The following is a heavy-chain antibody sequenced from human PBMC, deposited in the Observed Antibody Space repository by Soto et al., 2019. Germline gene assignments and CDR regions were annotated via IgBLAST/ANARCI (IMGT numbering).Heavy chain of an antibody. J-gene: IGHJ4*02. CDR2: IYSGGST. V-gene: IGHV3-66*01. Sequence: EEQLVESGRGLVQPGGSLRLSCAASGFAVSSKYMTWVRQAPGKGLECVSVIYSGGSTFYADSVKDRFTISRDNSKNTLYLQMNSLRAEDTAVYYCARGVESLDYWGQGTLVTVSS. CDR1: GFAVSSKY. CDR3: ARGVESLDY. D-gene: IGHD2-15*01.